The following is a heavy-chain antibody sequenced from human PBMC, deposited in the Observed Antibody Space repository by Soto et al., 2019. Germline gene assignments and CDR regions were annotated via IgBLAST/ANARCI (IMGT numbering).Heavy chain of an antibody. CDR2: MEPSTGRT. Sequence: GASVKVSCKASGYSFTSLDINWVRQTAGQGLEWMGWMEPSTGRTGYAQKFQGRVTMTRDTSINTAYMELITLTSDDTAFYYCARGVSAGVDPWGQGTLVTVSS. D-gene: IGHD3-10*01. J-gene: IGHJ5*02. CDR1: GYSFTSLD. CDR3: ARGVSAGVDP. V-gene: IGHV1-8*01.